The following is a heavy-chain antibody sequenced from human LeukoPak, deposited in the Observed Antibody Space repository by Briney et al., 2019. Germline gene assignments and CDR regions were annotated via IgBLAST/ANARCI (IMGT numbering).Heavy chain of an antibody. Sequence: ASVKVSCKASGYTFTGYYMHWVRQAPGQGLEWMGWINPNSGGTNYAQKFQGRVTMTRDTPISTAYMELSRLRSDDTAVYYCARYRYYYGSGSRKNWFDPWGQGTLVTVSS. CDR3: ARYRYYYGSGSRKNWFDP. V-gene: IGHV1-2*02. J-gene: IGHJ5*02. CDR1: GYTFTGYY. D-gene: IGHD3-10*01. CDR2: INPNSGGT.